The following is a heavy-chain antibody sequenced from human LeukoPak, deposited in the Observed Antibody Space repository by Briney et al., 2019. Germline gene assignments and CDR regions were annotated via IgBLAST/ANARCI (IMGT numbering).Heavy chain of an antibody. CDR1: GGTFSSYA. Sequence: ASVKVSCKASGGTFSSYAISWVREAPGHELEWLGGIIPIFGTSSYAQKFQGRVTITTDESTSTAYKELSSLRSEGTAVYYCAILSCGSGSYYSGYWGQGTLVTVSS. CDR3: AILSCGSGSYYSGY. CDR2: IIPIFGTS. D-gene: IGHD3-10*01. J-gene: IGHJ4*02. V-gene: IGHV1-69*05.